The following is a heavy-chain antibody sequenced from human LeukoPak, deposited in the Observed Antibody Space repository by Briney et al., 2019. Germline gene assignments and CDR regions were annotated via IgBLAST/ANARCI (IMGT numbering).Heavy chain of an antibody. V-gene: IGHV4-59*12. J-gene: IGHJ4*02. D-gene: IGHD1-26*01. CDR2: IYHSGST. CDR1: GGSISSYY. Sequence: PSETLSLTCTVSGGSISSYYWSWIRQPPGKGLEWIGYIYHSGSTYYNPSLKSRVTISVDRSKNQFSLKLSSVTAADTAVYYCARDHSGSYFLWGQGTLVTVSS. CDR3: ARDHSGSYFL.